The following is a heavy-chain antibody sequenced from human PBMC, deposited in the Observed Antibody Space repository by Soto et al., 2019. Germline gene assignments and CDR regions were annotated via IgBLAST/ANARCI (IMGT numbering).Heavy chain of an antibody. D-gene: IGHD4-4*01. V-gene: IGHV1-3*01. CDR2: INAGNGNT. CDR1: GYTFTSYA. Sequence: GASVKVSCKASGYTFTSYAMHWVRQAPGQRLEWMGWINAGNGNTKYSQKFQGRVTITRDTSASTAYMELSSLRSEDTAVYYCAREGTTVRFTPPLYGMDVWGQGTTVTVSS. CDR3: AREGTTVRFTPPLYGMDV. J-gene: IGHJ6*02.